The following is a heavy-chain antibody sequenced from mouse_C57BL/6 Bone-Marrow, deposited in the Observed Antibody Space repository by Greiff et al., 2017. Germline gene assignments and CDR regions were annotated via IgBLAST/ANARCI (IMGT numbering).Heavy chain of an antibody. V-gene: IGHV14-3*01. CDR1: GFNIKNTY. Sequence: VQLKESVAELVRPGASVTLSCTASGFNIKNTYMHWVKQRPEQGLEWIGRIDPATGNTKYAPKFQGKATITADTSSTTAYLQLSSLTSEDTAIYYCARASLITTVVANAMDYWGQGTSVTVSS. CDR3: ARASLITTVVANAMDY. J-gene: IGHJ4*01. D-gene: IGHD1-1*01. CDR2: IDPATGNT.